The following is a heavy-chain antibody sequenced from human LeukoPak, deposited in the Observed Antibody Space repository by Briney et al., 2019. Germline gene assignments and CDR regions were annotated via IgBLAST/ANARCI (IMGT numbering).Heavy chain of an antibody. CDR3: ARLSLWFGEPVFDY. CDR2: IDPSDSYT. CDR1: GYRFTSYW. J-gene: IGHJ4*02. Sequence: GEAPKISCKGSGYRFTSYWISWARPLPGKGLEWMGRIDPSDSYTNYSPSFQGHVTISADKSISTAYLQWSSLKASDTAMYYCARLSLWFGEPVFDYWGQGTLVTVSS. D-gene: IGHD3-10*01. V-gene: IGHV5-10-1*01.